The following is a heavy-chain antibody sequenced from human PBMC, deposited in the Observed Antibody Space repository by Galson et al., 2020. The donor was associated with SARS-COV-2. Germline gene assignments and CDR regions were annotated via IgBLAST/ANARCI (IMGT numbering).Heavy chain of an antibody. CDR1: GFTFSSYG. Sequence: TGGSLRLSCAASGFTFSSYGMHWVRQAPGKGLEWVAVIWYDGSNKYYADSVKGRFTISRDNSKNTLYLQINSLRAEDTAVYYCAREDYYGSGSYGVLDIWGQGTMVTVSS. V-gene: IGHV3-33*01. J-gene: IGHJ3*02. D-gene: IGHD3-10*01. CDR2: IWYDGSNK. CDR3: AREDYYGSGSYGVLDI.